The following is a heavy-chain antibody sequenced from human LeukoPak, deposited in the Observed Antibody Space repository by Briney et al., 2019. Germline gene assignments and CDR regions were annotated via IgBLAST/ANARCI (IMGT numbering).Heavy chain of an antibody. J-gene: IGHJ4*02. D-gene: IGHD1-26*01. CDR3: AREIGEVWELLGRYFDY. CDR1: GGSFSGHY. Sequence: PSETLSLTCGVYGGSFSGHYWSWIRQPPGKGLEWIGEIDHSGSTNYNPSLKSRVTISVDTSKNQFSLKLSSVTAADTAVYYCAREIGEVWELLGRYFDYWGQGTLVTVSS. CDR2: IDHSGST. V-gene: IGHV4-34*01.